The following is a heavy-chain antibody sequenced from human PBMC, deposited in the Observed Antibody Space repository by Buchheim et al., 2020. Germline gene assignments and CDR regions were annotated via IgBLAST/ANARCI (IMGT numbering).Heavy chain of an antibody. CDR3: AMAMDTATDFDS. CDR2: IYSSGTT. Sequence: QVQLQESGPGLVKPSETLSLTCTVSGGSVNSAGHYWSWIRQPPGKGLEWVGYIYSSGTTNSNPSLKSRVTMSTDASKNKFSLKLRSVTAADTAVYYCAMAMDTATDFDSWGQGTL. CDR1: GGSVNSAGHY. D-gene: IGHD5-18*01. J-gene: IGHJ4*02. V-gene: IGHV4-61*08.